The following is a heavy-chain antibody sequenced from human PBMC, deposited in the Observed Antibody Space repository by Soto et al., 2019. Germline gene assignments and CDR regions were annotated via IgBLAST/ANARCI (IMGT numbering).Heavy chain of an antibody. D-gene: IGHD6-6*01. CDR3: ARDGGSSSSGGYYYYYGMDV. V-gene: IGHV1-69*06. CDR2: ISTIMGKA. Sequence: AAPLKFSCIRTEGTFSSYAIRWVRNAPEHGTEWIGGISTIMGKAYYAQKFQGRVTISADKSTSTAYMELSSLRSEDTAVYYCARDGGSSSSGGYYYYYGMDVWGQGTTVTVSS. J-gene: IGHJ6*02. CDR1: EGTFSSYA.